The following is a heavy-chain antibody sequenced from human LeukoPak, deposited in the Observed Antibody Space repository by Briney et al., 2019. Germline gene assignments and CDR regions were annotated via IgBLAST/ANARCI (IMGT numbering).Heavy chain of an antibody. J-gene: IGHJ5*02. CDR1: GGSISSSSYY. D-gene: IGHD6-19*01. CDR2: VYYSGST. CDR3: ARSISSGWSFLSFDP. Sequence: SETLSLTCTVSGGSISSSSYYWGWIRQPPGKGLEWIGSVYYSGSTYYNPSLKSRVTISVDTSKNQFSLKLSSVTAADTAVYYCARSISSGWSFLSFDPWGQGTLATVAS. V-gene: IGHV4-39*01.